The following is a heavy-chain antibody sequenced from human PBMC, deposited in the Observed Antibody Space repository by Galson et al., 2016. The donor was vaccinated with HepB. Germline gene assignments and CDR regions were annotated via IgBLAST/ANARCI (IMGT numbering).Heavy chain of an antibody. V-gene: IGHV3-7*03. CDR1: GFTFSSYW. CDR3: ARVVRQGWLSEYNWFDP. D-gene: IGHD3-22*01. J-gene: IGHJ5*02. CDR2: IKQDGSEK. Sequence: SLRLSCAGSGFTFSSYWMTWVRQAPGKGLEWVANIKQDGSEKHYVDSVKGRLIISRDNAKKSQYLQMNSLRAEDTAVYYCARVVRQGWLSEYNWFDPWGQGTLVTVSS.